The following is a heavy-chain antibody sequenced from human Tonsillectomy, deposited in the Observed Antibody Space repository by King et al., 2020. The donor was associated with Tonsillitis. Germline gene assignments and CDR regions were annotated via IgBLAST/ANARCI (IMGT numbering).Heavy chain of an antibody. V-gene: IGHV3-23*04. D-gene: IGHD1-7*01. CDR1: GCTFSSYA. CDR3: AKAGLELLFGSSFDS. J-gene: IGHJ4*02. CDR2: ISSSGGST. Sequence: EVQLVESGGGVVQPGGSPRLSCAASGCTFSSYAMNWVRQAPGEGLEWVSGISSSGGSTYYADSFKGRFTIARDNSMNTLYLQMNSLIAEDTAVYYCAKAGLELLFGSSFDSWGQGALVTVSS.